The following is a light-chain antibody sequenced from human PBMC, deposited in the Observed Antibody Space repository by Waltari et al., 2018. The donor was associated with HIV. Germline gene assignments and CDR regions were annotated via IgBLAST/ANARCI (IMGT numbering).Light chain of an antibody. Sequence: QSVLTQPPSASGTPGQRVTISCPGGSFNIGSNYVYWYQQFPGTPPRLLIYRNTLRPSGVPDRFSGSKSATSTSLAISGLRSEDEADYFCAAWDDSVSGRVFGGGTKLTVL. CDR3: AAWDDSVSGRV. V-gene: IGLV1-47*01. J-gene: IGLJ3*02. CDR2: RNT. CDR1: SFNIGSNY.